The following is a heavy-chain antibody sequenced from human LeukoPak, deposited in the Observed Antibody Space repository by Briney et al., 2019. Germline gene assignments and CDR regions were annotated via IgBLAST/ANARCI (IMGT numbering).Heavy chain of an antibody. CDR1: GGSFSGYY. J-gene: IGHJ4*02. D-gene: IGHD3-22*01. CDR3: ARGPGSTSRDYYDSSGYYQFDY. CDR2: INHSGST. V-gene: IGHV4-34*01. Sequence: TSETLSLTCAVYGGSFSGYYWSWIRQPPGKGLEWIGEINHSGSTNYNPSLKSRVTISVDTSKNQFSLKLSSVTAADTAVYYCARGPGSTSRDYYDSSGYYQFDYWGQGTLVTVSS.